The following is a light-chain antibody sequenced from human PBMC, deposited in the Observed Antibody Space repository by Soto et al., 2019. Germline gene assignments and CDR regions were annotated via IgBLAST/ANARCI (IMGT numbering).Light chain of an antibody. CDR2: WAS. CDR1: QSVLYTSNNKTY. J-gene: IGKJ1*01. Sequence: DIVMTQSPDSLAVSLGDWATINCKASQSVLYTSNNKTYLAWYQQKPGQPPRLLIYWASTRESGVPDRFSGSGSGTDFTLTISTLQSEDFAVYYCQEYLQWPPGMFGQGTTVDMK. CDR3: QEYLQWPPGM. V-gene: IGKV4-1*01.